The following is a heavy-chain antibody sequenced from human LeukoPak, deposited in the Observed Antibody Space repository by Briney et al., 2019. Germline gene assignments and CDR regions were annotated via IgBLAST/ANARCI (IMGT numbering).Heavy chain of an antibody. Sequence: SQTLSLTCTVSGGSISSGYNYWSWIRQPPGKGLEWIGYFYHGGSIYYNPSLKGRVAISVDRSQNQFSLNLSSVTAADTAVYYCAREVGDYYYMDVWGKGTTVTVFS. V-gene: IGHV4-30-2*01. CDR2: FYHGGSI. CDR1: GGSISSGYNY. CDR3: AREVGDYYYMDV. J-gene: IGHJ6*03. D-gene: IGHD1-26*01.